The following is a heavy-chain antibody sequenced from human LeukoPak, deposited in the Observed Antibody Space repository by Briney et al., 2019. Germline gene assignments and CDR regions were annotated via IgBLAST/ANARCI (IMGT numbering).Heavy chain of an antibody. D-gene: IGHD6-19*01. CDR1: GGSISSYY. Sequence: PSETLSLTCTVSGGSISSYYWSWIRQPAGKGLEWIGRIYTSGSTNYNPSLKSRVTMSVDTSKNQFSLKLSSVTAADTAVYYCASDEMSSGWISFDYWGQGTLVTVSS. CDR2: IYTSGST. J-gene: IGHJ4*02. V-gene: IGHV4-4*07. CDR3: ASDEMSSGWISFDY.